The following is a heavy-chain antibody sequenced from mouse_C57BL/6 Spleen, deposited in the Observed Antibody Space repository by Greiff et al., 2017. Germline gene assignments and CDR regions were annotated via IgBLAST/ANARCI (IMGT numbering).Heavy chain of an antibody. CDR3: ARDGTTVVPYCDY. D-gene: IGHD1-1*01. CDR2: IYPGDGDT. Sequence: VQLQQSGAELVKPGASVKISCKASGYAFSSYWMNWVKQRPGKGLEWIGQIYPGDGDTNYNGKFKGKATLTADKSSSTAYMQLSSLTSEDSAVYVCARDGTTVVPYCDYWGQGTTLTVAS. V-gene: IGHV1-80*01. CDR1: GYAFSSYW. J-gene: IGHJ2*01.